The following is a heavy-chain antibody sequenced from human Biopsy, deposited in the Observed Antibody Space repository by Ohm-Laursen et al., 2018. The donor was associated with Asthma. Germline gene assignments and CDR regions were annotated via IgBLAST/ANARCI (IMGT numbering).Heavy chain of an antibody. CDR3: ARGSSSRLSQWELLVSGGKRAHSYYGMTS. Sequence: SQTLSLTCSVYGGSFSSNYWSWIRQTPGKGLEWLGDTHHSGYTNYNPALSSRPTLSVDTSKNQFSLRLTSVTAADTAVYYCARGSSSRLSQWELLVSGGKRAHSYYGMTSGAKGPRSLSP. CDR2: THHSGYT. D-gene: IGHD1-26*01. V-gene: IGHV4-34*01. J-gene: IGHJ6*02. CDR1: GGSFSSNY.